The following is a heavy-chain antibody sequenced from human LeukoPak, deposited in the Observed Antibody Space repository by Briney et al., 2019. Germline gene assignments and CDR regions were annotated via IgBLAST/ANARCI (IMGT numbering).Heavy chain of an antibody. D-gene: IGHD5-18*01. CDR1: GGSISSGGYY. V-gene: IGHV4-31*03. J-gene: IGHJ6*01. CDR2: IYYSGST. CDR3: ARDRRGRGYAQIWEVDYYYDYGMDV. Sequence: SETLSLTCTVSGGSISSGGYYWSWIRQHPGKGLEWIGYIYYSGSTYYHPSLKSRVTISVDTSKNQLSLKLSSVTAADTAVYYCARDRRGRGYAQIWEVDYYYDYGMDVWGQGTTVTVSS.